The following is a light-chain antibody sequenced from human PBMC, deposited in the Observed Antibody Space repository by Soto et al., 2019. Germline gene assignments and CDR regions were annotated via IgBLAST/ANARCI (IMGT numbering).Light chain of an antibody. Sequence: DIQMTQSPSSLSASVRDSVTITCQASQDIRNNLNWYQQKPGQAPKVLIYGASNLVTGVPSRFSGSGSGTHFTFTISNLQPEEIATYYCQQFDRLLRATFGGVTKGDIK. CDR3: QQFDRLLRAT. CDR2: GAS. J-gene: IGKJ4*01. CDR1: QDIRNN. V-gene: IGKV1-33*01.